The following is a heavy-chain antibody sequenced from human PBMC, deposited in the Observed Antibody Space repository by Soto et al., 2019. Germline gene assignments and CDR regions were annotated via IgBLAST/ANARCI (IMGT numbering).Heavy chain of an antibody. D-gene: IGHD3-22*01. CDR2: IYYSGST. CDR1: GGSISSGGYY. J-gene: IGHJ6*02. CDR3: ARDAGYYDSSGYYGPLVFL. Sequence: PSETLSLTCTVSGGSISSGGYYWSWIRQHPGKGLEWIGYIYYSGSTYYNPSLKSRVTISVDTSKNQVSLRLSSVTAADTAVYYCARDAGYYDSSGYYGPLVFLWGQGTTVTVSS. V-gene: IGHV4-31*03.